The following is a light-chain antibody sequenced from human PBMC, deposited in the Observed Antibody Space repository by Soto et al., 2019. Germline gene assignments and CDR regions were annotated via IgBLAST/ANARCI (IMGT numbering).Light chain of an antibody. CDR3: SSYTSSSTHGV. Sequence: QSALTQPASVSGSPGQSITISCTGTSSDVGGYNYVSWYQQHPGKAPKIMIYDVSNRPSGVSDRFSGSKSGKTASLTISGLQAEDEADYYCSSYTSSSTHGVFGGGTKVTVL. CDR1: SSDVGGYNY. CDR2: DVS. V-gene: IGLV2-14*01. J-gene: IGLJ3*02.